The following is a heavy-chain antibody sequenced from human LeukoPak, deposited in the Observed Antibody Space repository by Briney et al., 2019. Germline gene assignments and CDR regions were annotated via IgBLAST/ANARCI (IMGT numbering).Heavy chain of an antibody. J-gene: IGHJ4*02. CDR3: ASGDSGGSCYNQLHY. V-gene: IGHV3-23*01. CDR1: GFTFSSYA. D-gene: IGHD2-15*01. Sequence: GGSLRLSCVASGFTFSSYAFTWVRLAPGKGLEWVSAISGSGGSTYYADSVKGRFTISRDNSKNTLYLQVNSLRAEDAAVYYCASGDSGGSCYNQLHYWGRGTLVTVSS. CDR2: ISGSGGST.